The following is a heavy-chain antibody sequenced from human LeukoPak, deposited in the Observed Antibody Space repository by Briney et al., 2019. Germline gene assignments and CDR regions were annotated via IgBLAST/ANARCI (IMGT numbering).Heavy chain of an antibody. J-gene: IGHJ4*02. Sequence: SETLSLTCTVSGGSISSYYWSWIRQPPGKGLEWIGYIYYSRSTNYNPSLKSRVTISVDTSKNQFSLKLSSVTAADTAVYYCARHLGPGYCSSTSCWFDYWGQGTLVTVSS. CDR2: IYYSRST. CDR1: GGSISSYY. D-gene: IGHD2-2*01. CDR3: ARHLGPGYCSSTSCWFDY. V-gene: IGHV4-59*08.